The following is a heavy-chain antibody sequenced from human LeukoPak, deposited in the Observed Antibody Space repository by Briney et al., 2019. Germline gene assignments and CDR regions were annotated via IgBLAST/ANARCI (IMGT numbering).Heavy chain of an antibody. CDR1: GGSISSSSYY. CDR3: ARGDASSPPGGY. CDR2: IYYSGST. Sequence: SETLSLTCTVSGGSISSSSYYWGWIRQPPGKGLEWIGSIYYSGSTYYNPSLKSRVTISVDTSKNQFSLKLSSVTAADTAVYYCARGDASSPPGGYWGQGTLVTVSS. D-gene: IGHD2-2*01. V-gene: IGHV4-39*01. J-gene: IGHJ4*02.